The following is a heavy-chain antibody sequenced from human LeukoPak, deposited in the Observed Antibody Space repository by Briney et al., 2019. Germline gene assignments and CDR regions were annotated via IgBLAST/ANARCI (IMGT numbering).Heavy chain of an antibody. Sequence: SETLSLTCAVYGGSFSGYYWSGIRQPPGKGLEWIGEINHSGSTNYNPSLKSRVTISVDTSKNQFSLKLSSVTAADTAVYYCARHLAYWGQGTLVTVSS. J-gene: IGHJ4*02. D-gene: IGHD3-3*02. CDR1: GGSFSGYY. CDR3: ARHLAY. CDR2: INHSGST. V-gene: IGHV4-34*01.